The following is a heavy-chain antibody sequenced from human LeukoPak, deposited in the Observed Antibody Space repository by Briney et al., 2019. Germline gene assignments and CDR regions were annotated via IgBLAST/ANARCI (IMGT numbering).Heavy chain of an antibody. CDR1: GFTFDDYG. J-gene: IGHJ5*02. CDR3: ARGRKYSSGWYRGNWFDP. V-gene: IGHV3-20*04. D-gene: IGHD6-19*01. Sequence: GGSLRLSCAASGFTFDDYGMSWVRQAPGKGLEWVSGINWNGGSTGYADSVKGRFTISRDNAKNSLYLQMNSLRAEDTALYYCARGRKYSSGWYRGNWFDPWGQGTLVTVSS. CDR2: INWNGGST.